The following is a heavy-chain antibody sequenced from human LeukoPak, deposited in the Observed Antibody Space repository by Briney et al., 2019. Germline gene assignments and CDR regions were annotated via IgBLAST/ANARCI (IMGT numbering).Heavy chain of an antibody. CDR2: FDPEDGET. CDR3: ATVSGSTYYFDY. CDR1: GYTLTELS. Sequence: GASVKVSCKVSGYTLTELSMHWVRQAPGKGLEWMGGFDPEDGETIYAQKFQGRVTMTEDTSTDTAYMELSSLGSEDTAVYYCATVSGSTYYFDYWGHGTLVTVSS. J-gene: IGHJ4*01. V-gene: IGHV1-24*01. D-gene: IGHD1-26*01.